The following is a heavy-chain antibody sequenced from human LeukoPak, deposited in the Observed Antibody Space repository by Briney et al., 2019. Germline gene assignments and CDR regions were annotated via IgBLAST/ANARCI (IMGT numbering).Heavy chain of an antibody. V-gene: IGHV4-39*07. CDR1: GASIDKSTYY. CDR3: ARGLFGDPGFFDY. J-gene: IGHJ4*02. CDR2: VYYSGST. Sequence: SETLSLTCSVSGASIDKSTYYWGWIRQPPGEGLEWIGSVYYSGSTNYNPPLKSRVTISVDTSKNQFSLKLSSVTAADTAVYYCARGLFGDPGFFDYWGQGTLVTVSS. D-gene: IGHD3-10*02.